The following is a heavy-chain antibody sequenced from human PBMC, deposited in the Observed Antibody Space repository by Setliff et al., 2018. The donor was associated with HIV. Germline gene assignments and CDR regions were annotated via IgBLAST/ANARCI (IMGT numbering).Heavy chain of an antibody. D-gene: IGHD6-19*01. V-gene: IGHV1-3*01. J-gene: IGHJ4*02. CDR1: GYTFTSYI. CDR2: INPGNGNT. Sequence: ASVKVSCKASGYTFTSYIMHWVRQAPGQRLECVGWINPGNGNTEYSQNFQGRVTISRDTSANIVYMELSSLRFEDTAVYYCARESTGNGWETFDSWGQGTPVTVSS. CDR3: ARESTGNGWETFDS.